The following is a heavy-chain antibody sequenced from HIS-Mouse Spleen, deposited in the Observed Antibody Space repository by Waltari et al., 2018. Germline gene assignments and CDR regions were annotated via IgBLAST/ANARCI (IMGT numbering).Heavy chain of an antibody. D-gene: IGHD7-27*01. Sequence: QVQLVQSGAEVKKPGASVKVSCKASGYTFTGYDMHWVRQAPGQGLEWMGWINPNSGDTNYAQKFQGRVTMTRDTSISTAYMELSRLRSDDTAVYYCARVGLGIAFDIWGQGTMVTVSS. J-gene: IGHJ3*02. CDR2: INPNSGDT. CDR3: ARVGLGIAFDI. V-gene: IGHV1-2*02. CDR1: GYTFTGYD.